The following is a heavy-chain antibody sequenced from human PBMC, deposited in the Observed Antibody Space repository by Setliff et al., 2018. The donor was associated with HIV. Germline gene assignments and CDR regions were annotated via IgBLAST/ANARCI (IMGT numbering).Heavy chain of an antibody. CDR2: INPSGGRT. Sequence: ASVKVSCKASGYTFTNYYMHWVRQAPGQGLEWMGIINPSGGRTIYAQRLQGRGTMTRDTSTSTVYMELSSLRSEDTAVYYCARGLGALEWEKRDGDAFDIWGQGTMVTVSS. CDR1: GYTFTNYY. D-gene: IGHD3-3*01. J-gene: IGHJ3*02. V-gene: IGHV1-46*04. CDR3: ARGLGALEWEKRDGDAFDI.